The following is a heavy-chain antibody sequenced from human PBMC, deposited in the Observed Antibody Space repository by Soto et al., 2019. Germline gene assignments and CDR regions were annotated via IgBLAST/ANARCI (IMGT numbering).Heavy chain of an antibody. CDR2: IYYSGST. CDR1: GGSINSSSYF. Sequence: SETLSLTWSVSGGSINSSSYFWGWVRQPPGKGLEWIGSIYYSGSTYYNPSLRSRVTISVDTSKNQFSLKLSSVTAADTAVFYCARHYSSGSRNWFDPWGQGTLVTVSS. V-gene: IGHV4-39*01. J-gene: IGHJ5*02. CDR3: ARHYSSGSRNWFDP. D-gene: IGHD6-19*01.